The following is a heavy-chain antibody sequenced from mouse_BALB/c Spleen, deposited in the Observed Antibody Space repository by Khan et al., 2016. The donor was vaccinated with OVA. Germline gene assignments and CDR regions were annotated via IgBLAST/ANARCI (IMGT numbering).Heavy chain of an antibody. Sequence: EVQLQESGPGLVKPSQSLSLTCTVTGYSITSGYAWNWIRQFPGNKLEWMGYISYSGVTSYTPSLKSRISITRDTSKNQFFLQLKSVTTEDTATXYCARGNYYGYYFDYWGQGTTLTVSS. CDR1: GYSITSGYA. D-gene: IGHD1-1*01. V-gene: IGHV3-2*02. CDR3: ARGNYYGYYFDY. CDR2: ISYSGVT. J-gene: IGHJ2*01.